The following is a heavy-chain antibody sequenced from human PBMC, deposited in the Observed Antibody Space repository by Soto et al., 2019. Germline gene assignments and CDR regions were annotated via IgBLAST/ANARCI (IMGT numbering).Heavy chain of an antibody. J-gene: IGHJ5*02. D-gene: IGHD3-22*01. Sequence: VESMKICWKGAGDIFTSYVICCWLQIPVKGLEWMGIIYPGDSDTRYSPSFQGQVTISADKSISTAYLQWSSLKASDTAMYYCARLPSSGYYSLGWFDPWGQGTLVTVS. CDR3: ARLPSSGYYSLGWFDP. V-gene: IGHV5-51*01. CDR2: IYPGDSDT. CDR1: GDIFTSYV.